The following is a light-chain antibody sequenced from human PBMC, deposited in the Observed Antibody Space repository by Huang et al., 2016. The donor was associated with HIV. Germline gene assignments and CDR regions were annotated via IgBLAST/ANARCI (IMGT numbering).Light chain of an antibody. CDR1: QAIRSD. CDR3: LQTYTYPWT. CDR2: AAS. V-gene: IGKV1-6*01. Sequence: IQMTQSPASLSASVGDRVTITCRASQAIRSDLGWYQQRVGKAPKLLVSAASHRQSGVPSRFSGSGSGTHFTLTISGLQSEDFATYYCLQTYTYPWTFGQGTKVEI. J-gene: IGKJ1*01.